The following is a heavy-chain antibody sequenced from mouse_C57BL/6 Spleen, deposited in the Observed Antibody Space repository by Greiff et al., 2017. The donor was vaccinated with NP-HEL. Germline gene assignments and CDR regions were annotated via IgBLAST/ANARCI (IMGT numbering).Heavy chain of an antibody. D-gene: IGHD1-1*01. J-gene: IGHJ2*01. Sequence: VKLQESGAELVRPGTSVKVSCKASGYAFTNYLIEWVKQRPGQGLEWIGVINPGSGGTNYNEKFKGKATLTADKSSSTAYMQLSSLTSEDSAVYFCARDRITTVVAYYFDYWGQGTTLTVSS. V-gene: IGHV1-54*01. CDR3: ARDRITTVVAYYFDY. CDR2: INPGSGGT. CDR1: GYAFTNYL.